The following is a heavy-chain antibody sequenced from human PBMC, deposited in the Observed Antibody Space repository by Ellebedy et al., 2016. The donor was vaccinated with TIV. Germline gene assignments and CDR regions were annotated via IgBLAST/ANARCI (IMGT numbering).Heavy chain of an antibody. CDR2: ISAYNGNT. CDR1: GYTFTSYG. J-gene: IGHJ6*02. D-gene: IGHD3-16*01. Sequence: ASVKVSXXASGYTFTSYGISWVRQAPRQGLEWMGWISAYNGNTNYAQKLQGRVTMTTDTSTSTAYMELRSLRSDDTAVYYCARDMSTLYYYYGMDVWGQGTTVTVSS. V-gene: IGHV1-18*04. CDR3: ARDMSTLYYYYGMDV.